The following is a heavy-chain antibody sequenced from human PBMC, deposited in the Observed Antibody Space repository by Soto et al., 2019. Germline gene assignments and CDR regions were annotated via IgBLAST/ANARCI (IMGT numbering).Heavy chain of an antibody. D-gene: IGHD2-2*01. CDR3: ARRHGVAMPDAFDI. J-gene: IGHJ3*02. Sequence: SETLSLTCTVSGGSISSYYWSWIRQPPGKGLEWIGYIYYSGSTNYNPSLKSRVTISVDTSKNQFSLKLSSVTAADTAVYYCARRHGVAMPDAFDIWGQGTMVTVSS. V-gene: IGHV4-59*08. CDR1: GGSISSYY. CDR2: IYYSGST.